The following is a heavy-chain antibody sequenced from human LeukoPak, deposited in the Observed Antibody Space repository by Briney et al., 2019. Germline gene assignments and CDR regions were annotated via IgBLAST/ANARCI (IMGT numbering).Heavy chain of an antibody. J-gene: IGHJ5*02. CDR3: ARSRGGKVRGVISANWFDP. D-gene: IGHD3-10*01. CDR2: IWYDGSNK. V-gene: IGHV3-33*01. CDR1: GFTFSTYG. Sequence: PGGSLRLSCEASGFTFSTYGMHWVRQAPGKGLEWVAVIWYDGSNKYYGDSVKGRFTISRDNSKNTLYLQMNSLRAEDTAVYYCARSRGGKVRGVISANWFDPWGQGTLVTVSS.